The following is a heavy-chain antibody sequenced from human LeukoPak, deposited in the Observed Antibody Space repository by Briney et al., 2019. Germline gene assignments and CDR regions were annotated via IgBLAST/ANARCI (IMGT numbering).Heavy chain of an antibody. J-gene: IGHJ3*02. D-gene: IGHD3-22*01. V-gene: IGHV3-23*01. CDR3: AKESIMIVVVTDAFDI. CDR2: ISGSGGST. CDR1: GFTFSTFA. Sequence: PGGSLRLSCAASGFTFSTFAMSWVRQAPGKGLEWVSAISGSGGSTYYADSVKGRFTISRDNSKNTLYLQMNSLRAEDTAVYYCAKESIMIVVVTDAFDIWGQGTLVTVSS.